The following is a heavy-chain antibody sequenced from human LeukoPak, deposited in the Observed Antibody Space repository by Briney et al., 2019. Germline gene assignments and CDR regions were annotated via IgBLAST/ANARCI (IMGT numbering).Heavy chain of an antibody. D-gene: IGHD2-2*01. V-gene: IGHV3-30*03. Sequence: GGSLRLSCAASGFTFSSYGMHWVRQAPGKGLEWVAVISYDGSNKYYADSVKGRFTISRDNSKNTLYLQMNSLRAEDTAVYYCARDFDQLPSNTLDYWGQGTLVTASS. CDR2: ISYDGSNK. CDR3: ARDFDQLPSNTLDY. CDR1: GFTFSSYG. J-gene: IGHJ4*02.